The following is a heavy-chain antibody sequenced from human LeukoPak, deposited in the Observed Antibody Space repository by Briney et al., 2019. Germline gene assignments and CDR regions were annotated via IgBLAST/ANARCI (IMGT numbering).Heavy chain of an antibody. J-gene: IGHJ5*02. CDR1: GFTFSSYW. V-gene: IGHV3-74*01. D-gene: IGHD2-2*01. CDR3: ARDFSRFCSSSSCANWFDP. CDR2: IASDGSST. Sequence: GGSLRLSCAASGFTFSSYWMNWVRQAPGKGLVWVSRIASDGSSTTYADSVKGRFTISRDNAKNSLYLQMNSLRDEDTAVYYCARDFSRFCSSSSCANWFDPWGQGTLVTVSS.